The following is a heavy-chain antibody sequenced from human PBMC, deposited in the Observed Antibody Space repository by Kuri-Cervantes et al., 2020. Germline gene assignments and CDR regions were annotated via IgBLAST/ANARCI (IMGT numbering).Heavy chain of an antibody. J-gene: IGHJ4*02. CDR2: ISYDGSNK. CDR3: ARDGYDSSGYYFDY. V-gene: IGHV3-30*03. CDR1: GFTFSSYG. D-gene: IGHD3-22*01. Sequence: LSLTCAASGFTFSSYGMHWVRQAPGKGLEWVAVISYDGSNKYYADSVKGRFTISRDNSKNTLYLQMNSLRAEDTAVYYCARDGYDSSGYYFDYWGQGTLVTVSS.